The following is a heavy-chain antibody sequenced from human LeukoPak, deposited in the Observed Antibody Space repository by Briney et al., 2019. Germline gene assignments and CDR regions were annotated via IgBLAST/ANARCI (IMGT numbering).Heavy chain of an antibody. CDR1: GFTFSSYS. CDR3: ARDRWPAYYYYMDV. V-gene: IGHV3-21*01. CDR2: ISSSSSYI. Sequence: PGGSLRLSCAASGFTFSSYSMNWVRQAPGKGLEWVSSISSSSSYIYYADSVKGRFTISRDNAKNSLYLQMNSLRAEDTAVYYCARDRWPAYYYYMDVWGKGTTVTVSS. D-gene: IGHD2-15*01. J-gene: IGHJ6*03.